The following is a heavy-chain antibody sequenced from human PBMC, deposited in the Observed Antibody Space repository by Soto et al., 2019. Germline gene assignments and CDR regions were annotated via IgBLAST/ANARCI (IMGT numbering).Heavy chain of an antibody. CDR1: GYSFTSYW. Sequence: GESLKISCKASGYSFTSYWIAWVRQMPGKGLEWMGIIYPGDSDTRYSTSFQGQVTISADKSISTAYLQWSSLKASDTAMYYCARLLNTATVTDPDYWGQGTLVTVSS. J-gene: IGHJ4*02. D-gene: IGHD5-18*01. CDR3: ARLLNTATVTDPDY. V-gene: IGHV5-51*01. CDR2: IYPGDSDT.